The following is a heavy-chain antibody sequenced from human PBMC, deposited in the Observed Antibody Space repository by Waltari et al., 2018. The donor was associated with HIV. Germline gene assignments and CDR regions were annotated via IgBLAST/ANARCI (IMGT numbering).Heavy chain of an antibody. CDR2: INAGNGNT. CDR1: TFTSYA. V-gene: IGHV1-3*01. D-gene: IGHD3-10*01. Sequence: TFTSYAMHWVRQAPGQRLEWMGWINAGNGNTKYSQKFQGRVTITRDTSASTAYMELSSLRSEDTAVYYCARDRITMVRGVIITGFAYWGQGTLVTVSS. CDR3: ARDRITMVRGVIITGFAY. J-gene: IGHJ4*02.